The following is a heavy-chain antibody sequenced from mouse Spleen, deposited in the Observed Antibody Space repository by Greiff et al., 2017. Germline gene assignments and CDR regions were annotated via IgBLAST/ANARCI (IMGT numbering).Heavy chain of an antibody. CDR3: ARSGGYDHYAMDY. CDR2: IYPGSGST. CDR1: GYTFTSYW. D-gene: IGHD2-2*01. Sequence: QVQLQQPGAELVKPGASVKMSCKASGYTFTSYWITWVKQRPGQGLEWIGDIYPGSGSTNYNEKFKSKATLTVDTSSSTAYMQLSSLTSEDSAVYYCARSGGYDHYAMDYWGQGTSVTVSS. V-gene: IGHV1-55*01. J-gene: IGHJ4*01.